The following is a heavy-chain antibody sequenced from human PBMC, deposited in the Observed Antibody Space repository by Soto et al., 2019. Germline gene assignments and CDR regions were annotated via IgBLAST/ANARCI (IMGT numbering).Heavy chain of an antibody. CDR1: GFNFKNYA. CDR2: IYHDSDIT. J-gene: IGHJ5*02. V-gene: IGHV3-23*01. CDR3: LADPNWFDR. Sequence: GGSLRLSCAASGFNFKNYAMTWVRQAPGKGLEWVSTIYHDSDITHYADSVKGRFTGSRDNSKNMVFLQMTSLRVEDTALYYCLADPNWFDRWGQGTMVTVYS.